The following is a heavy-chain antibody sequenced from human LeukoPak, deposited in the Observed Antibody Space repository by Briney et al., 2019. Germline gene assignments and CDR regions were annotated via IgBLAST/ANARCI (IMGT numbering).Heavy chain of an antibody. CDR2: IYYSGST. D-gene: IGHD2-2*01. J-gene: IGHJ4*02. V-gene: IGHV4-39*01. CDR3: ARPQGDAYATLYYFDY. Sequence: SETLSLTCTVSGGSISSSSYYWGWIRRPPGKGLEWIGGIYYSGSTYYNPSLKSRVTISVDTSKTQFSLKLSSVTAADTAVYYCARPQGDAYATLYYFDYWGQGTLVTVSS. CDR1: GGSISSSSYY.